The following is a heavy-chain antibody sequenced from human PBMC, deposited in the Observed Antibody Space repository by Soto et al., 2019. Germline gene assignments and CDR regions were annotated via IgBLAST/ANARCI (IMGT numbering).Heavy chain of an antibody. Sequence: EVQLVESGGDLVQPGGSLRLSCAASGFTFSTYWMHWVRQVPGKGPEWVARMSGDGRSTAYADSVRGRFIISRDNAKNTLYLQRNSLRVDDKAEYDCARGTVRDHDFVDLWGLGTLVAVSS. V-gene: IGHV3-74*01. CDR3: ARGTVRDHDFVDL. CDR1: GFTFSTYW. J-gene: IGHJ5*02. CDR2: MSGDGRST. D-gene: IGHD2-21*02.